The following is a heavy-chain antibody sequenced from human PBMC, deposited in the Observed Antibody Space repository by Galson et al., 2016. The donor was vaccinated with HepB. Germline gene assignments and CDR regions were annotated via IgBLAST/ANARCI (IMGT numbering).Heavy chain of an antibody. CDR1: GGSINSDGCY. J-gene: IGHJ6*02. CDR3: ARTNYFYDGSGYYLGAFNV. CDR2: IYYRGST. V-gene: IGHV4-31*03. Sequence: TLSLTCTVSGGSINSDGCYWSWIRQHPGKGLEWIGYIYYRGSTYYNPSLKSRVTVSADTSKNQFSLTMTAMTAADTAVYYCARTNYFYDGSGYYLGAFNVWGQGTTVTVSS. D-gene: IGHD3-22*01.